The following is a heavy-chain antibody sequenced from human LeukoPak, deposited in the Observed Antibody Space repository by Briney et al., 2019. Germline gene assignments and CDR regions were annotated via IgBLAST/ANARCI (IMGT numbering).Heavy chain of an antibody. V-gene: IGHV1-69*13. CDR2: IIPIFGTA. J-gene: IGHJ4*02. Sequence: ASVKVSCKASGGTFSSYAISWVRQAPGQGLEWMGGIIPIFGTANYAQKFQGRVTITADESTSTAYMELSSLRSEDTAAYYCAVMIGSGSPYYFDYWGQGTLVTVSS. CDR3: AVMIGSGSPYYFDY. D-gene: IGHD3-3*01. CDR1: GGTFSSYA.